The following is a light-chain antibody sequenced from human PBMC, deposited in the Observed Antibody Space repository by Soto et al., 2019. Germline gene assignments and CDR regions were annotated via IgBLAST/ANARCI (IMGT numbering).Light chain of an antibody. V-gene: IGKV3-15*01. CDR3: QQYDNWPLT. CDR1: QSVSGN. Sequence: ETVMTQSPATLSVSPGERATLSCRASQSVSGNLAWYQQKPGQAPRLLIYGAYSRATGIPARFSGSGSGTEYTLTISSLQSEDFAVYSCQQYDNWPLTFGGGTKVEIK. J-gene: IGKJ4*01. CDR2: GAY.